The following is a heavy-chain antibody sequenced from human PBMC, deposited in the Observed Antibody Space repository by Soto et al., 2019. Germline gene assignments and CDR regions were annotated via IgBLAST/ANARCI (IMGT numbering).Heavy chain of an antibody. D-gene: IGHD1-26*01. CDR2: IKYSGST. J-gene: IGHJ4*02. Sequence: PSETLSLTCAVYGGSFSGYYWSWIRQPPGKGLEWIGDIKYSGSTNYNPSLRSRVTISVDTSKNQFSLKLTSVTAADTAMYYCARGGGLFEYWGQGTLVTVSS. V-gene: IGHV4-34*01. CDR1: GGSFSGYY. CDR3: ARGGGLFEY.